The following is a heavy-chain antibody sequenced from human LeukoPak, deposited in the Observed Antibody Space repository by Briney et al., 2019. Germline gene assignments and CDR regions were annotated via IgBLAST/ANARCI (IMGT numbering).Heavy chain of an antibody. Sequence: GGSLRLSCAASGFTFSSYAMHWVRQAPGKGLEWVAVVSSRGWNTYYAGSVKGRFAISRDDSKNTLYLEMNRLRAEDTAIYYCASDALQVSSTHTVPDQWGQGTLLTVSS. D-gene: IGHD1-1*01. CDR2: VSSRGWNT. V-gene: IGHV3-30*09. CDR1: GFTFSSYA. J-gene: IGHJ4*02. CDR3: ASDALQVSSTHTVPDQ.